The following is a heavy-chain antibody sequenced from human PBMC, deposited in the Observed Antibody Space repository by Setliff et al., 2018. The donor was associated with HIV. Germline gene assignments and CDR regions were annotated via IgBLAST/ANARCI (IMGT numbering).Heavy chain of an antibody. D-gene: IGHD3-22*01. V-gene: IGHV3-49*04. Sequence: GGSLRLSCTASGFTFGDYAMSWVRQAPGKGLEWLGFIRSKAYAGTTEYAASVKGRFTISRDNSKNTLYLQMNSLRAEDTAVYYCAKENYYDTSGYSYFDYWGQGTLVTVSS. CDR3: AKENYYDTSGYSYFDY. CDR1: GFTFGDYA. CDR2: IRSKAYAGTT. J-gene: IGHJ4*02.